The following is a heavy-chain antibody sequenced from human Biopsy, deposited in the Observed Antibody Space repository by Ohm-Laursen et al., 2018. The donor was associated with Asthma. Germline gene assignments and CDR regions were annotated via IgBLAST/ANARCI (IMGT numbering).Heavy chain of an antibody. V-gene: IGHV3-11*01. J-gene: IGHJ4*02. Sequence: GSLRLSCTASGFSFSDYYMTWMRQAPGKGLEWVSSISSSGSTTYPAESVKGRFTISRDNAQKSLFLQMGSLRAEDTAVYYCARVMELELLDYWGQGTLVTVSS. CDR3: ARVMELELLDY. CDR2: ISSSGSTT. D-gene: IGHD1-7*01. CDR1: GFSFSDYY.